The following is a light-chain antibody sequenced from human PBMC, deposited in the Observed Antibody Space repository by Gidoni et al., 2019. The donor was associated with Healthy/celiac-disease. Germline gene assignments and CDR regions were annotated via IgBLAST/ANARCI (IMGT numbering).Light chain of an antibody. V-gene: IGKV1-5*01. CDR3: QQYNSYSYT. J-gene: IGKJ2*01. CDR1: QSISSW. CDR2: DAS. Sequence: DIQMTQSPSTLSASVGDRVTITCRASQSISSWLAWYQQKPSAPKLLIYDASSLESGVPSRFSGSGSGTEFTLTISSLQPDDFATYYCQQYNSYSYTFGQGTKLEIK.